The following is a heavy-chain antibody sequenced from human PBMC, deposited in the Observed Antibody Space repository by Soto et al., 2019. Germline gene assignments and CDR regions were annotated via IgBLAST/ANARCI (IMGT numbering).Heavy chain of an antibody. CDR2: IYYSGST. CDR1: GGSISSGDYY. J-gene: IGHJ4*02. D-gene: IGHD2-2*02. Sequence: PSETLSLTCTVSGGSISSGDYYWSWIRQPPGKGLEWIGYIYYSGSTYYNPSLKRRVTISVDTSKNQFSLKLSSVTAADTAVYYCARSIGGYCSSTSCYIRKYDDYWGQGTLVTVSS. V-gene: IGHV4-30-4*01. CDR3: ARSIGGYCSSTSCYIRKYDDY.